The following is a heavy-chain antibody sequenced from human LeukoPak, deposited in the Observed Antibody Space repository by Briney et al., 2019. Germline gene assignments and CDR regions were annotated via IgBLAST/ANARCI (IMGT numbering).Heavy chain of an antibody. V-gene: IGHV4-39*07. Sequence: SETLSLTCTVSGGSISSSSYYWGWIRQPPGKGLEWIGSIYYSGSTYYNPSLKSRVTISVDTSKNQFSLKLSSVTAADTAVYYCARVFWDSSSWKIKRWFDPWGQGTLVTVSS. D-gene: IGHD6-13*01. CDR2: IYYSGST. J-gene: IGHJ5*02. CDR1: GGSISSSSYY. CDR3: ARVFWDSSSWKIKRWFDP.